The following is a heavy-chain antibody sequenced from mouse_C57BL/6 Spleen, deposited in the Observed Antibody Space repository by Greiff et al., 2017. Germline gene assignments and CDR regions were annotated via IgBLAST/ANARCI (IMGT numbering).Heavy chain of an antibody. Sequence: SGPELVKPGASVKLSCKASGYTFTSYDINWVKQRPGQGLEWIGWIYPRDGSTKYNEKFKGKATLTVDTSSSTAYMELHSLTSEDSAVYFCARYPLDYDYDGWFAYWGQGTLVTVSA. CDR3: ARYPLDYDYDGWFAY. J-gene: IGHJ3*01. CDR2: IYPRDGST. CDR1: GYTFTSYD. D-gene: IGHD2-4*01. V-gene: IGHV1-85*01.